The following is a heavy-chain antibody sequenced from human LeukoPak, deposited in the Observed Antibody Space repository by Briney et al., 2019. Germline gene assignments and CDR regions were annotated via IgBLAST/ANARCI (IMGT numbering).Heavy chain of an antibody. J-gene: IGHJ4*01. CDR3: ARDNVGALDY. CDR2: MKQDGSAK. CDR1: GFTFSSYW. Sequence: QPGGSLRLSCVASGFTFSSYWMAWVRQAPGKGLEWVANMKQDGSAKHYADSVKGRFSISRDNSKNSVYLQMDSLRAEDTAPYYCARDNVGALDYWGHGTLVTVSS. D-gene: IGHD1-26*01. V-gene: IGHV3-7*01.